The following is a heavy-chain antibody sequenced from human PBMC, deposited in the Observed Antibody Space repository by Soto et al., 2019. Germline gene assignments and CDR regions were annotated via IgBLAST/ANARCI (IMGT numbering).Heavy chain of an antibody. CDR3: ARDYGGSSGWFDP. CDR2: MNPNTGDT. J-gene: IGHJ5*02. Sequence: ASVNFSCKASGYTFTSYDINWVRQATGQGLEWIGWMNPNTGDTGYAQKFQGRVTMARDTSIRTAYMELSSLRSEDTAVYYCARDYGGSSGWFDPWGQGTRVTVSS. V-gene: IGHV1-8*01. CDR1: GYTFTSYD. D-gene: IGHD2-15*01.